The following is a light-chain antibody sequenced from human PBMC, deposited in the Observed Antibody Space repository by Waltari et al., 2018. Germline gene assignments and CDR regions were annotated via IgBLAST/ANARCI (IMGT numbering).Light chain of an antibody. Sequence: DIQMTQSPSSLSASVGDRVTITCRASQSISNYLNWFQQKQGKAPKLLIYVVSNLQSGVPSRFSGSGSGTDFTLTISSLQPEDFATYFCQQSYSTPDTFGQGTKLEIE. J-gene: IGKJ2*01. CDR3: QQSYSTPDT. V-gene: IGKV1-39*01. CDR2: VVS. CDR1: QSISNY.